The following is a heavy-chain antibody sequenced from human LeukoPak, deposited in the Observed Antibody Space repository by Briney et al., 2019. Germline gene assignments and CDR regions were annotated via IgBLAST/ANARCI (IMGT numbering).Heavy chain of an antibody. CDR1: GSTLTELS. V-gene: IGHV1-24*01. CDR3: ATVAASSGTYYLYYFHY. CDR2: FDPVDGET. J-gene: IGHJ4*02. D-gene: IGHD1-26*01. Sequence: VASVKVSCKVSGSTLTELSIHWVRQAPGKGLAWMGGFDPVDGETIYAQESQGRVTMTEDTSTDTAYMELSSLRSEDTAVYYCATVAASSGTYYLYYFHYWGQGTLVTVSS.